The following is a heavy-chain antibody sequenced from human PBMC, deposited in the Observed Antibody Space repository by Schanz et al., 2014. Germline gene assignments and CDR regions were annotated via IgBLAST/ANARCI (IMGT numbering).Heavy chain of an antibody. CDR2: INPSGGST. J-gene: IGHJ4*02. CDR1: GYTFTSDS. V-gene: IGHV1-46*03. Sequence: QVQLVQSGAEVKKPGASVKVSCKASGYTFTSDSMHWVRQAPGQGLEWMGMINPSGGSTTYAQKCQGSITMTRDTYTSTVYMKLSSLSSEATAVYYCARDAVDAAAGGNYWGQGTLVTVSS. D-gene: IGHD6-13*01. CDR3: ARDAVDAAAGGNY.